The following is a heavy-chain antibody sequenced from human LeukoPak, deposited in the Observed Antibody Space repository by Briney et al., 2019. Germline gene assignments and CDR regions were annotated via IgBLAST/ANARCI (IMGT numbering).Heavy chain of an antibody. Sequence: SETLSLTCTVSGGSINTFYWSWFRQPPGKGLEWIGYIYYSGSSNYNPSLKGRVTLSVDTSKNQFSLKLNSVTAADTAVYYCARHLSGGTYPLDYWGQGTLVTVSS. D-gene: IGHD1-26*01. CDR1: GGSINTFY. J-gene: IGHJ4*02. V-gene: IGHV4-59*08. CDR2: IYYSGSS. CDR3: ARHLSGGTYPLDY.